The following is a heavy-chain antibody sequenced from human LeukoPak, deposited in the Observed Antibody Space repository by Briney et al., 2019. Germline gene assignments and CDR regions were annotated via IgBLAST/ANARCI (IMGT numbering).Heavy chain of an antibody. CDR1: GGSISSYY. Sequence: SETLSLTCTVSGGSISSYYWSWIRQPPGKGLEWIGYIYYSGSTNYNPSLKSRVTMSVDTSKNQFSLKLSSVTAADTAVYYCARLGILTGSFDYWGQGTLVTVSS. J-gene: IGHJ4*02. CDR2: IYYSGST. V-gene: IGHV4-59*12. CDR3: ARLGILTGSFDY. D-gene: IGHD3-9*01.